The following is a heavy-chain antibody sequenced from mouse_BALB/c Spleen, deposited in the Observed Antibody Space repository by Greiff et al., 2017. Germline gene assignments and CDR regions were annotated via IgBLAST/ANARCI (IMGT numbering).Heavy chain of an antibody. CDR3: TRGGGNYVYFDV. V-gene: IGHV1S22*01. CDR2: IYPGSGST. J-gene: IGHJ1*01. CDR1: GYTFTSYW. D-gene: IGHD2-1*01. Sequence: LQQPGSELVRPGASVKLSCKASGYTFTSYWMHWVKQRPGQGLEWIGNIYPGSGSTNYDEKFKSKATLTVDTSSSTAYMQLSSLTSEDSAVYYCTRGGGNYVYFDVWGAGTTVTVSS.